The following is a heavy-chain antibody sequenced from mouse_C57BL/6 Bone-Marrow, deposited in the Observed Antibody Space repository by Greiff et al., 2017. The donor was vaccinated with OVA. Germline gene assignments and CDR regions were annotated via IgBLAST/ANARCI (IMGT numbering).Heavy chain of an antibody. Sequence: QVQLQQPGAELVKPGASVKLSCKASGYTFTSYWMQWVKQRPGQGLEWIGEIDPSDSYTNYNQKFKGKATLTVDTSSSTAYMQLSSLTSEDSAVYYGARSPSPYYYGSSYEDYWGQGTTLTVSS. J-gene: IGHJ2*01. V-gene: IGHV1-50*01. CDR1: GYTFTSYW. D-gene: IGHD1-1*01. CDR3: ARSPSPYYYGSSYEDY. CDR2: IDPSDSYT.